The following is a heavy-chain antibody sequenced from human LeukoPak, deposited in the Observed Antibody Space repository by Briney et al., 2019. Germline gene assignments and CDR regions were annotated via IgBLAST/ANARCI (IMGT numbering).Heavy chain of an antibody. V-gene: IGHV3-23*01. Sequence: GGSLRLSCAASGFPFSAYAMSWVRQAPGKGLEWVSAISASGDTTYYADSVTGRFTISRDNAKNSLYLQMNSLRAEDTAVYYCARRATTERGHSYGLDYWGQGTLVTVSS. CDR2: ISASGDTT. D-gene: IGHD5-18*01. J-gene: IGHJ4*02. CDR3: ARRATTERGHSYGLDY. CDR1: GFPFSAYA.